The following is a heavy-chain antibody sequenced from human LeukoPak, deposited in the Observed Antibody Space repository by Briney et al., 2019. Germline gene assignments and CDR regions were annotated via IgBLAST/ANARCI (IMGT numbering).Heavy chain of an antibody. Sequence: ASVKVSCKASGYTFTSYDINWVRQATGQGLEWMGWMNPNSGNTGYAQKFQGRVTMTRNTSISTAYMELSSLRSEDTAVYYCATYLGYCSGGSCQYDYWGQGTLVTVSS. CDR1: GYTFTSYD. CDR2: MNPNSGNT. CDR3: ATYLGYCSGGSCQYDY. J-gene: IGHJ4*02. V-gene: IGHV1-8*01. D-gene: IGHD2-15*01.